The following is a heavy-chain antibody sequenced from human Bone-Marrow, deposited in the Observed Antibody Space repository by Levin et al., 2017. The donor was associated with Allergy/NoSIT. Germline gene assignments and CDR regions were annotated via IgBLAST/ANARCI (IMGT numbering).Heavy chain of an antibody. Sequence: GESLKISCVASGFDFTGDWMHWVRQVPGKGLVWVSRISPDGSSAKYADSVEGRFSISRDNAKNMVYLQMHRLWGEDTGVNDCVRTSEYSSGWYGLAGYHHGMDVWGQGTTVTVSS. V-gene: IGHV3-74*01. CDR3: VRTSEYSSGWYGLAGYHHGMDV. J-gene: IGHJ6*02. CDR2: ISPDGSSA. D-gene: IGHD6-19*01. CDR1: GFDFTGDW.